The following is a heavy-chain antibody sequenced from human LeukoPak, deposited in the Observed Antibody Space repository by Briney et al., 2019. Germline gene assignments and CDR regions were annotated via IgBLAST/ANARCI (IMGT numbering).Heavy chain of an antibody. CDR2: INHSGST. J-gene: IGHJ5*02. CDR3: ARGKGGWFDP. V-gene: IGHV4-34*01. Sequence: SETLSLSCAVYGGSFSGYYWSWIRQPPGKGLEWIGEINHSGSTNYNPSLKSRVTISVDTSKNQFSLKLSSVTAADTAVYYCARGKGGWFDPWGQGTLVTVSS. D-gene: IGHD3-16*01. CDR1: GGSFSGYY.